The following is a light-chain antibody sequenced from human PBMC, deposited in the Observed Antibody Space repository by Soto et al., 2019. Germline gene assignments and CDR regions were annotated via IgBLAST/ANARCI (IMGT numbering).Light chain of an antibody. CDR1: TYNIGIGY. J-gene: IGLJ1*01. V-gene: IGLV1-47*01. Sequence: QSVLTQEPSASGTPGQRVTMSCSGSTYNIGIGYVYWYQQLPGTAPKLLIYKTTQRPSGVPDRFSGSKSGTSASLAISGLRAEDEAYYYCAAWDDSLRAYVFGTGIKLTVL. CDR2: KTT. CDR3: AAWDDSLRAYV.